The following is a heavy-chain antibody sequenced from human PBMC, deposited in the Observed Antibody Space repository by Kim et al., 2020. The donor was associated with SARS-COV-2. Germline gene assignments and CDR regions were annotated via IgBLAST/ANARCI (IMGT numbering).Heavy chain of an antibody. Sequence: GGSLRLSCAASGFTFSSYGMHWVRQAPGKGLEWVAVIWYDGSNKYYADSVKGRFTISRDNSKNTLYLQMNSLRAEDTAVYYCARVWYDFWSGYPFSDYYGMDVWGQGTTVTVSS. J-gene: IGHJ6*02. D-gene: IGHD3-3*01. CDR2: IWYDGSNK. V-gene: IGHV3-33*01. CDR1: GFTFSSYG. CDR3: ARVWYDFWSGYPFSDYYGMDV.